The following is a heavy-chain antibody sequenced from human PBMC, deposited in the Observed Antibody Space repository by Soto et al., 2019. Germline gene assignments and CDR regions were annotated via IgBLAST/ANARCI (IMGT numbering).Heavy chain of an antibody. Sequence: QVHLQESGPGLVKPSETLSLNCTVSGGTMNSYYWTWIRQPAWKGLEWIGRIYSSGSTKSNPSLQRRVTMSLDTSTHQFSLRLTSVTAADTAVYYCARGQRFSDWFDPWGQGTLVTVSS. V-gene: IGHV4-4*07. CDR2: IYSSGST. D-gene: IGHD3-3*01. J-gene: IGHJ5*02. CDR3: ARGQRFSDWFDP. CDR1: GGTMNSYY.